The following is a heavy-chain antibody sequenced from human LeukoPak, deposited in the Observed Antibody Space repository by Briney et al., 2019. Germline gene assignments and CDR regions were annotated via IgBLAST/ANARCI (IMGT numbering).Heavy chain of an antibody. CDR3: AKDPFEEGYFDY. CDR1: GFTFSSYG. D-gene: IGHD3-9*01. J-gene: IGHJ4*02. CDR2: IRYDGSNK. V-gene: IGHV3-30*02. Sequence: SGGSLRLSCAASGFTFSSYGMHWVRQAPGKGLEWVAFIRYDGSNKYYADSVKGRFTISRDNSKNTLYLQMNSLRAEDTAVYYCAKDPFEEGYFDYWGQGTLVTVSS.